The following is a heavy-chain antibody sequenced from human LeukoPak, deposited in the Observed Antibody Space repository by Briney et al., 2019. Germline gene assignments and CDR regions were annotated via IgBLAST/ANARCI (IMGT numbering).Heavy chain of an antibody. J-gene: IGHJ4*02. CDR2: ISGSGGST. D-gene: IGHD3-16*02. CDR1: GFTFSSYA. Sequence: GGSLRLSCAASGFTFSSYAMSWVRQAPGKGLEWVSAISGSGGSTYYADSVKGRFTISRDNSKNTLYLQMNSLRAEDTAVYYCAKDDRGRLGELSFFSNWGQGTLVTVSS. CDR3: AKDDRGRLGELSFFSN. V-gene: IGHV3-23*01.